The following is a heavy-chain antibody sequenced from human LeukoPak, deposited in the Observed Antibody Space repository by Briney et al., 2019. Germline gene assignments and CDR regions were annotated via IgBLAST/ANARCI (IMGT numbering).Heavy chain of an antibody. D-gene: IGHD5-18*01. V-gene: IGHV1-18*01. Sequence: ASVKVSCKASGYTFTSYGISWVRQAPGQGLEWMGWISAYNGNTNYAQQLQGRGTMTTDTSTSTAYIDLRSLRSDDTAVYYCARVRAVGYSYGPLDYWGQGTLVTVSS. CDR3: ARVRAVGYSYGPLDY. CDR1: GYTFTSYG. J-gene: IGHJ4*02. CDR2: ISAYNGNT.